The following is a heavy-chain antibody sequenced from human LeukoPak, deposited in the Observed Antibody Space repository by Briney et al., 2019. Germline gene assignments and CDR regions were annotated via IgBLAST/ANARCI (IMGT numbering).Heavy chain of an antibody. CDR1: GFTFNSFA. CDR3: AKSLGVGGYTRYKGFDQ. CDR2: ISGSDGSS. J-gene: IGHJ4*02. D-gene: IGHD3-16*02. V-gene: IGHV3-23*01. Sequence: GGSLRLSCAASGFTFNSFAMNWVRHAPGKGLVWVSSISGSDGSSHYADFVKGRFTISRDNSKNTLHLQMNSLRAEDTAVYYCAKSLGVGGYTRYKGFDQWGQGTLVTVSS.